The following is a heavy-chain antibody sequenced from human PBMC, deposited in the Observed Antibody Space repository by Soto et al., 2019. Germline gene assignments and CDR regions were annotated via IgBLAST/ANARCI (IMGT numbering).Heavy chain of an antibody. CDR1: GGSFSGYY. CDR3: ARSYDFWSGYSDYFDY. J-gene: IGHJ4*01. D-gene: IGHD3-3*01. CDR2: INHSGST. Sequence: SETLSLTCAGYGGSFSGYYWSWIRQPPGKGLEWIGEINHSGSTNYNPSLKSRVTISVDTSKNQFSLKLSSVTAADTAVYYCARSYDFWSGYSDYFDYWGRGTLVTVSS. V-gene: IGHV4-34*01.